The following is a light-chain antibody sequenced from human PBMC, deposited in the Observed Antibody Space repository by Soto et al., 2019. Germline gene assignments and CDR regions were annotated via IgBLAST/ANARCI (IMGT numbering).Light chain of an antibody. J-gene: IGKJ1*01. CDR3: QQYNNWLWT. Sequence: EIVLTQSPGILSLHPGERATLSCRASHSVGTSLAWYQQKPGQAPRLLVYGASSRATDIPDRFSGSGSGTDFTLTISSLQSEDFAVYYCQQYNNWLWTFGQGTKVDIK. V-gene: IGKV3D-15*01. CDR1: HSVGTS. CDR2: GAS.